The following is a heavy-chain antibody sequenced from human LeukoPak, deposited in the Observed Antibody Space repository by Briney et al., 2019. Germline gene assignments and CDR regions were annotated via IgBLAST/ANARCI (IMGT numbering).Heavy chain of an antibody. J-gene: IGHJ4*02. V-gene: IGHV3-30*02. D-gene: IGHD3/OR15-3a*01. CDR2: IRYDGSNK. Sequence: SGGSLRLSCAASGFTFSSYGMYWVRQAPGKGLEWVAFIRYDGSNKYYADSVKGRFTVSRDNSKNTLYLQMKSLRAEDTAVYYCAREGYGLYYFDYWGQGTLVTVSS. CDR1: GFTFSSYG. CDR3: AREGYGLYYFDY.